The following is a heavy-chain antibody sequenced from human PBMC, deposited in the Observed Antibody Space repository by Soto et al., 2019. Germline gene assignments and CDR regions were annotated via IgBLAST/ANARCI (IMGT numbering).Heavy chain of an antibody. Sequence: PGGSLRLSCAASGFTFSSYAMGWVRQAPGKGLEWVAVIWYDGSNKYYADSVKGRFTISRDNSKNTLYLQMNSLRAEDTAVYYCARDQNYSGYDWVFGSYYYSYGMDFWGQGITVTVSS. J-gene: IGHJ6*02. CDR2: IWYDGSNK. V-gene: IGHV3-33*08. CDR1: GFTFSSYA. CDR3: ARDQNYSGYDWVFGSYYYSYGMDF. D-gene: IGHD5-12*01.